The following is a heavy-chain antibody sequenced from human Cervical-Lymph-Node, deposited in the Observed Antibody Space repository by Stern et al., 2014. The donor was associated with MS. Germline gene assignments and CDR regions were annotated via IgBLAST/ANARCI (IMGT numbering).Heavy chain of an antibody. CDR3: AKPITMIVVAESSYFDY. CDR2: IRWDGGST. J-gene: IGHJ4*02. Sequence: EVHLVESGGVVVQPGGSLRLSCAASGFTFDDYTMHWVRPAPGTGLEWVSLIRWDGGSTYYADSVKGRFTISRDNSKNSLYLQMNSLRTEDTALYYCAKPITMIVVAESSYFDYWGQGTLVTVSS. CDR1: GFTFDDYT. V-gene: IGHV3-43*01. D-gene: IGHD3-22*01.